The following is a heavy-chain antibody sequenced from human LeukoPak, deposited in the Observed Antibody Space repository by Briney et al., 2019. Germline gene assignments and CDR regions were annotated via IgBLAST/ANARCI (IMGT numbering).Heavy chain of an antibody. Sequence: QPGGSLRLSCAASGFTFSNFWMTWVRPAPGKGLEWVAIIKQDGSQKYYVDSVKGRFTISRDNARSSLYLQMNSLRAEDTAVYWAVAGTTYWGQGTLVTVSS. CDR2: IKQDGSQK. CDR1: GFTFSNFW. D-gene: IGHD6-19*01. J-gene: IGHJ4*02. V-gene: IGHV3-7*05. CDR3: VAGTTY.